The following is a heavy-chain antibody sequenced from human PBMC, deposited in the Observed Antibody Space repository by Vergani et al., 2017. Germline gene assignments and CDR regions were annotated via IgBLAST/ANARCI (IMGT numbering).Heavy chain of an antibody. CDR3: VRVPLIRRGSGNYGINDYHGMDV. CDR2: VNQDGSEK. J-gene: IGHJ6*02. Sequence: EGQLVESGGDWVQRGGSLRLSCAASGFISSSYWMSWVRQAPGKGLEWVANVNQDGSEKYYVDSVRGRFTISRDNANNSIYLQMNSLSAEDTAVYFCVRVPLIRRGSGNYGINDYHGMDVWGQGTTVIVSS. CDR1: GFISSSYW. V-gene: IGHV3-7*01. D-gene: IGHD3-10*01.